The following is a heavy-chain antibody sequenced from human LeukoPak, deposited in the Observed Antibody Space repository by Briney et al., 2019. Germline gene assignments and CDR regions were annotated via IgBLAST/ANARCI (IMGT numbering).Heavy chain of an antibody. CDR3: ARYYDSSGRTGGAFDC. D-gene: IGHD3-22*01. CDR2: FYREDIT. J-gene: IGHJ4*02. V-gene: IGHV3-66*02. Sequence: GGSLRLSCAASGITASSNYMSWVRQAPGKGLEWVSTFYREDITYYADSVKGRFTITRDNSKNTLYLQMNSLRAEDTAVYYCARYYDSSGRTGGAFDCWGQGTLVTVSS. CDR1: GITASSNY.